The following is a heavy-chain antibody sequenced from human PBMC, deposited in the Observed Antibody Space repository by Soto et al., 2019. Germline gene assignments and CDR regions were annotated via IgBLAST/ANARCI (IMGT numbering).Heavy chain of an antibody. CDR2: IYYSVST. D-gene: IGHD6-6*01. V-gene: IGHV4-39*01. CDR1: GGSISSSSYY. CDR3: ARLYGSSLFDY. J-gene: IGHJ4*02. Sequence: PSETLSLTCTVSGGSISSSSYYWGWIRQPPGKGLEWIGTIYYSVSTYYNPSLQSRVTISVDTSKNQFSLKLSSVTAADTAVYYCARLYGSSLFDYWGQGILVTV.